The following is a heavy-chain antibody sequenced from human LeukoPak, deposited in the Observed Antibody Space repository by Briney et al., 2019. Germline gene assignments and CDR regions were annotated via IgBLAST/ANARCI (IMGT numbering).Heavy chain of an antibody. CDR2: IYSGGST. J-gene: IGHJ4*02. CDR1: GFTVSSNY. V-gene: IGHV3-53*01. CDR3: ARSTRRYFDY. Sequence: GGSLRLSCAASGFTVSSNYMSWVRQAPGKGLEWVSVIYSGGSTYYADSVKGRFTISRDNSKNTLYLQMNSLRAEDTAVYHCARSTRRYFDYWGQGTLVTVSS. D-gene: IGHD2-15*01.